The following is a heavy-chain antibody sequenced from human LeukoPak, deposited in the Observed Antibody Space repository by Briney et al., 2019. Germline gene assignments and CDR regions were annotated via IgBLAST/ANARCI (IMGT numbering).Heavy chain of an antibody. Sequence: ASVKVSCKASGYTFTSYDINWVRQATGQGLEWMGWMNPNSGNTGYAQKFQGRVTMTRNTSISTAYMELSSLRSEDTAVYYCARVSRITMVRGVIITPLGYWGQGTLVTVSS. CDR2: MNPNSGNT. V-gene: IGHV1-8*01. D-gene: IGHD3-10*01. CDR3: ARVSRITMVRGVIITPLGY. CDR1: GYTFTSYD. J-gene: IGHJ4*02.